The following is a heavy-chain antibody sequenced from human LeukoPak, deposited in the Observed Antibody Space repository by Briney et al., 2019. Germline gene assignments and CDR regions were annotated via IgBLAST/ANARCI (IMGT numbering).Heavy chain of an antibody. CDR3: ARQGLGAWVYYGMDV. D-gene: IGHD3-16*01. CDR1: GGSISSSSYY. CDR2: IYYSGST. J-gene: IGHJ6*02. V-gene: IGHV4-39*01. Sequence: PAETLSLTCTVSGGSISSSSYYWGWIRQPPGKGLEWIGSIYYSGSTYYNPSLKSRVTISVDTSKNQFSLKLGSVTAADTAVYYCARQGLGAWVYYGMDVWGQGTTVTVSS.